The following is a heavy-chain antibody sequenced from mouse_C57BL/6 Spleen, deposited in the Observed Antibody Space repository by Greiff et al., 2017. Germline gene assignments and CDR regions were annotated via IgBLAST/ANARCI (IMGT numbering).Heavy chain of an antibody. CDR1: GFTFSDYG. CDR3: ARSSYYYGSSPYYFDG. Sequence: EVKLVESGGGLVKPGGSLKLSCAASGFTFSDYGMHWVRQAPEQGLEWVAYISSGSSTIHYADTVKGRFTITRDNAKNTLFLQMTSLRSEDTAMYYCARSSYYYGSSPYYFDGWGQVTTLTVSS. V-gene: IGHV5-17*01. CDR2: ISSGSSTI. J-gene: IGHJ2*01. D-gene: IGHD1-1*01.